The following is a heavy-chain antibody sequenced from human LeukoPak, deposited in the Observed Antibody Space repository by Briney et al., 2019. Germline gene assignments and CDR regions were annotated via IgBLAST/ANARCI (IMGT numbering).Heavy chain of an antibody. CDR2: IWYDGSNK. V-gene: IGHV3-33*06. CDR3: AKDPMPTGVASDY. Sequence: QAGESLRLSCAASGFTFSSYGMHWVRQAPGKGLEWVAVIWYDGSNKYYADSVKGRFTVSRDNSNNTLYLQMNSLRAEDTAVYYCAKDPMPTGVASDYWGQGTLVTVSS. CDR1: GFTFSSYG. D-gene: IGHD2-2*01. J-gene: IGHJ4*02.